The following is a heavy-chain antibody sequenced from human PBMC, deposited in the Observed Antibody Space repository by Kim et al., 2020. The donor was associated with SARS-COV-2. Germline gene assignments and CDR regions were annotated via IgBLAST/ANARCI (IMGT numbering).Heavy chain of an antibody. D-gene: IGHD6-19*01. Sequence: QKCQGRVTITSDTSASTAYMELSSLRSEDTAVYYCARDRGPGSGWRHFDYWGQGTLVTVSS. J-gene: IGHJ4*02. V-gene: IGHV1-3*01. CDR3: ARDRGPGSGWRHFDY.